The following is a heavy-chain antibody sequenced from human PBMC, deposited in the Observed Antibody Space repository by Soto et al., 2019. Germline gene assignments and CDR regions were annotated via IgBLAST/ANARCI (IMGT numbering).Heavy chain of an antibody. V-gene: IGHV4-59*08. CDR2: IYYSGSS. J-gene: IGHJ4*02. CDR1: GGSIGNSY. Sequence: SETLSLTCTVSGGSIGNSYWSWIRQSPGKGLEWIGCIYYSGSSNYNPSLKSRVSISVDTSKNQFSLKLSSVTAADTAVYYCARHSSSWPIFDYWGQGTLVTVSS. D-gene: IGHD6-13*01. CDR3: ARHSSSWPIFDY.